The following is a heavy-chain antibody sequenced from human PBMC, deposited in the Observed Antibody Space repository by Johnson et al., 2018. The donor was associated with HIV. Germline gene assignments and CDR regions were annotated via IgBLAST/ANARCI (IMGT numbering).Heavy chain of an antibody. Sequence: VQLVESGGGVVQPGGSLRLSCAASGFTFSSSYMSWVRQAPGKGLEWVSVIYSGGNTYYADSVKGRLTISRDNSKNTLVLQMDRLRADDTAVYYCAREGVSGSYYDAFDLWGQGTMVTVSS. J-gene: IGHJ3*01. CDR3: AREGVSGSYYDAFDL. CDR1: GFTFSSSY. CDR2: IYSGGNT. D-gene: IGHD1-26*01. V-gene: IGHV3-66*02.